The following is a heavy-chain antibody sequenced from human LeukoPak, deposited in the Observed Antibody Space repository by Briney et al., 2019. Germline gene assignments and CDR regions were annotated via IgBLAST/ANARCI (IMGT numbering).Heavy chain of an antibody. CDR3: VRGGFGRTYYYYYMDV. Sequence: SETLSLTCAVYGGSFSGYYWSWIRQPPGKGLEWIGEINHSGSTNYNPSLKSRVTISVDTSKNQFSLKLSSVTPEDTAVYYCVRGGFGRTYYYYYMDVWGKGTTVTISS. D-gene: IGHD3-10*01. J-gene: IGHJ6*03. V-gene: IGHV4-34*01. CDR2: INHSGST. CDR1: GGSFSGYY.